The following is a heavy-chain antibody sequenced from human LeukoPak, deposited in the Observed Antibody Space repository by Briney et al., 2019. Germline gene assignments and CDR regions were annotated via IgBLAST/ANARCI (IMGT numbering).Heavy chain of an antibody. CDR1: GFTFSSYP. CDR3: AKVSSGWWFDY. CDR2: ISGSGGST. J-gene: IGHJ4*02. D-gene: IGHD6-19*01. Sequence: GGSLRLSCAASGFTFSSYPMSWVPQAPGKGLMWVSAISGSGGSTYYADSVKGRFTISRDNSKNTLYLQMNSLRAEDTAVYYCAKVSSGWWFDYWGQGTLVTVSS. V-gene: IGHV3-23*01.